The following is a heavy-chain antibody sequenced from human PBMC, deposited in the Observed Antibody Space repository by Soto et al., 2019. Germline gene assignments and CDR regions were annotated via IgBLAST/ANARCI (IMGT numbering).Heavy chain of an antibody. Sequence: GGSLRLSCAASGFTFSSYAMSWVRQAPGKGLEWVSAISGSGGSTYYADSVKGRFTISRDNSKNTLYLQMNSLRAEDTAVYYCAKDRMPKSTYDIYPYYYYMDVWGKGTTVTVSS. CDR3: AKDRMPKSTYDIYPYYYYMDV. D-gene: IGHD3-9*01. CDR1: GFTFSSYA. CDR2: ISGSGGST. J-gene: IGHJ6*03. V-gene: IGHV3-23*01.